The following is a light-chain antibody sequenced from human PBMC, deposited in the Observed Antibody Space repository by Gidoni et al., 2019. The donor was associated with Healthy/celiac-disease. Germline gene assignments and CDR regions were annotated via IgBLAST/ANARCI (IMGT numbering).Light chain of an antibody. CDR1: QSVSSSY. J-gene: IGKJ1*01. CDR2: GAS. V-gene: IGKV3-20*01. CDR3: QQYGSSRT. Sequence: EIVLTQSPGTLSLSPGERATLSCRASQSVSSSYLAWYQQKPGQAPRRLIYGASSRATGIPDRFSCSGSGTDFTLTLSRLEPEDFAVYYCQQYGSSRTFGQGTKVEIK.